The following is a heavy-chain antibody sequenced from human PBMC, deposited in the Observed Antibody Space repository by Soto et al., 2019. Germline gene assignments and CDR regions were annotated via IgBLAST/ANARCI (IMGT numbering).Heavy chain of an antibody. CDR3: ARVSLYYYDSSGYYFPAY. Sequence: GGSLRLSCAASGFTFSSYAMHWVRQAPGKGLEWVAVISYDGSNKYYADSVKGRFTISRDNSKNTLYLQMNSLRAEDTAVYYCARVSLYYYDSSGYYFPAYWGQGTLVTVSS. J-gene: IGHJ4*02. CDR2: ISYDGSNK. CDR1: GFTFSSYA. V-gene: IGHV3-30-3*01. D-gene: IGHD3-22*01.